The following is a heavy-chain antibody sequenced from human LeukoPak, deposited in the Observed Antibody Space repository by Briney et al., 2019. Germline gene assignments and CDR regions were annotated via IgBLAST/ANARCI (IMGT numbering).Heavy chain of an antibody. V-gene: IGHV4-38-2*02. D-gene: IGHD2-15*01. CDR2: IYHSGST. J-gene: IGHJ3*02. CDR3: AREVHCSGGSCPYDAFDI. Sequence: PSETLSLTCTVSGYSISSGYYWGWIRQPPGKGLEWIGSIYHSGSTYYNPSLKSRVTISVDTSKNQFSLKLSSVTAADTAVYYCAREVHCSGGSCPYDAFDIWGQGTMVTVSS. CDR1: GYSISSGYY.